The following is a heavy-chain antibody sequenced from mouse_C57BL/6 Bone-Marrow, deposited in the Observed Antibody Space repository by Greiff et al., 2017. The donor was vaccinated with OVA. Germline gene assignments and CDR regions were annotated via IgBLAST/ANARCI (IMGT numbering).Heavy chain of an antibody. CDR2: IYPRDGST. CDR3: ARDYGYDLWYFDV. D-gene: IGHD2-2*01. Sequence: VQLQQSDAELVKPGASVKISCKVSGYTFTDHTIHWMKQRPEQGLEWIGYIYPRDGSTKYNEKFKGKATWTADKSSSTAYMQLNSLTSEDSAVYFCARDYGYDLWYFDVWGTGTTVTVSS. CDR1: GYTFTDHT. J-gene: IGHJ1*03. V-gene: IGHV1-78*01.